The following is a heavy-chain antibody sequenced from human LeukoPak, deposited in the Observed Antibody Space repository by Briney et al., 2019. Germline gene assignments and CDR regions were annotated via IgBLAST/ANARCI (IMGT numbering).Heavy chain of an antibody. CDR3: VRDYVWGTSESDY. D-gene: IGHD3-16*01. J-gene: IGHJ4*02. CDR2: ISSRGSTI. V-gene: IGHV3-48*03. CDR1: GFTFNSYA. Sequence: PGRSLRLSCAASGFTFNSYAMNWVRQAPGKGLEWVSYISSRGSTIYYADSVKGRFTISRDNAKNSLFLQMNSLRAEDTAIYYCVRDYVWGTSESDYWGQGILVTVSS.